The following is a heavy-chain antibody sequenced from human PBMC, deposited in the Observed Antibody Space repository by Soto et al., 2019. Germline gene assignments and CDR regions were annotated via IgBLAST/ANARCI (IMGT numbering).Heavy chain of an antibody. CDR3: ARADYEILTCSYAMDV. Sequence: SETLSLTCTVSDDFISSYYWNWIRQPAGKGLEWIGRASTNGATNYNPSLESRVTMSVDTSKNQFSLKLTSVTAADTAVYFCARADYEILTCSYAMDVWGQGTTVTVSS. D-gene: IGHD3-9*01. J-gene: IGHJ6*02. CDR1: DDFISSYY. V-gene: IGHV4-4*07. CDR2: ASTNGAT.